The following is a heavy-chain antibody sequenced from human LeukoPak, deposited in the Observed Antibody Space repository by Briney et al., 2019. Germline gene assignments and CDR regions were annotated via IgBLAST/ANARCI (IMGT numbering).Heavy chain of an antibody. CDR2: IWYDGSNK. J-gene: IGHJ3*02. Sequence: GGSLRLSCAASGFTFSSYGMHWVRQAPGKGLEWVAVIWYDGSNKYYADSVKGRFTISRDNSKNTLYLQMNSLRAEDTAVYYCARPIYGSGSYHDAFDIWGQGTMVTVSS. CDR1: GFTFSSYG. V-gene: IGHV3-33*01. D-gene: IGHD3-10*01. CDR3: ARPIYGSGSYHDAFDI.